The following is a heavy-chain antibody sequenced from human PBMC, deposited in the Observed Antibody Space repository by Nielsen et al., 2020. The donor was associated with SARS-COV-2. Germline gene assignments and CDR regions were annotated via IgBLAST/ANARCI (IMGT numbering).Heavy chain of an antibody. CDR3: ARLNRRILTPLALASLRFDF. J-gene: IGHJ4*02. CDR2: IHQSGST. CDR1: GGSISSSNW. D-gene: IGHD3-3*02. V-gene: IGHV4-4*02. Sequence: SETLSLTCAVSGGSISSSNWWSWVRQPPGKGLEWIGEIHQSGSTNYNPSLKSRLTIEVDKSKNQFSLRLNSVTAADTAVYYCARLNRRILTPLALASLRFDFWGQGALVTVS.